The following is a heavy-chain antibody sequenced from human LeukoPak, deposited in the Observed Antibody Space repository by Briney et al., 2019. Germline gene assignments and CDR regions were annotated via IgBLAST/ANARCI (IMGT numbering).Heavy chain of an antibody. CDR3: AREGIAARRMDY. CDR2: ISSASSTI. Sequence: GGSLRLSCTASGFNLTAYSMSWVRQAPGKGLEWISYISSASSTIYYADSVKGRFTISRDNAKNSLYLQMNSLRAEDTAVYYCAREGIAARRMDYWGQGTLVTVSS. CDR1: GFNLTAYS. V-gene: IGHV3-48*04. J-gene: IGHJ4*02. D-gene: IGHD6-6*01.